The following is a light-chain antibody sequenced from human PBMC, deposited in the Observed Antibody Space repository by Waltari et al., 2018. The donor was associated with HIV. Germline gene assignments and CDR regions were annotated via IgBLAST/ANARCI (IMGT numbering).Light chain of an antibody. J-gene: IGKJ1*01. CDR1: QTIDHKS. V-gene: IGKV3-20*01. CDR2: ASS. CDR3: QVYGGSPRCT. Sequence: VVLTQSPTTMSVSPGENATLSCRATQTIDHKSLSWYQQRPGQAPRLVLVASSSRATGIPDRFWGDDYGTEFTLTIRRLEPEDFGIYYCQVYGGSPRCTFGPGTRLEFK.